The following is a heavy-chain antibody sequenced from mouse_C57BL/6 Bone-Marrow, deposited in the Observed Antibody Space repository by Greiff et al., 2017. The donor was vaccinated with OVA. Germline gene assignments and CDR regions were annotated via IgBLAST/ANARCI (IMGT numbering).Heavy chain of an antibody. CDR2: ISDGGSYT. Sequence: VQLKESGGGLVKPGGSLKLSCAASGFTFSSYAMSWVRQTPEKRLEWVATISDGGSYTYYPDNVKGRVTISRDNAKNNLYLQMSHLKSEDTAMYYCARDYYSNFDYWGQGTTLTVSS. CDR3: ARDYYSNFDY. D-gene: IGHD2-12*01. CDR1: GFTFSSYA. V-gene: IGHV5-4*01. J-gene: IGHJ2*01.